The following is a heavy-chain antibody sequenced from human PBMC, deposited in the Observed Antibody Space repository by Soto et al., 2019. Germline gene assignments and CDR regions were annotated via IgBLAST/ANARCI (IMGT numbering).Heavy chain of an antibody. CDR2: ISYIGST. V-gene: IGHV4-59*01. D-gene: IGHD3-10*01. CDR1: AGSISSYY. CDR3: ASQRVNGYYDY. Sequence: SETLSLTCTVSAGSISSYYWSWIRQPPGKGLEWIGYISYIGSTNYNPSLQSRVTISGDASKMQFSLKLTSVTAADTAVYYCASQRVNGYYDYWGQGALVTVSS. J-gene: IGHJ4*02.